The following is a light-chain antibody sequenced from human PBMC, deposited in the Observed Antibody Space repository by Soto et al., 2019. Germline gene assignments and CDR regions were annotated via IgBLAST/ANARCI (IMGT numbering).Light chain of an antibody. J-gene: IGLJ1*01. CDR2: DDN. CDR3: GSWDSSMSAYV. CDR1: SSNIGGNS. Sequence: QSVMTQPPSVSAAPGQKVTISCSGSSSNIGGNSVSWYQQLPGTAPKLLIYDDNKRPSGIPDRFSGSKSGTSATLGITGFQTGGEADYYCGSWDSSMSAYVFGTGTKLTVL. V-gene: IGLV1-51*01.